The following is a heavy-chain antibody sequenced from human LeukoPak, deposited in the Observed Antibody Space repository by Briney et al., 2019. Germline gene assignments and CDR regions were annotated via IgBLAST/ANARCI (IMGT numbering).Heavy chain of an antibody. D-gene: IGHD3-3*01. V-gene: IGHV3-30-3*01. J-gene: IGHJ3*02. CDR3: ARGQIEVYYDFWSGRDAFDI. Sequence: PGGSLRLSCAASGFTFSSYAMHWVRQAPGKGLEWVAVISYDGSNKYYADSVKGRFTISRDNSKNTLYLQMNSLRAEDTAVYYCARGQIEVYYDFWSGRDAFDIWGQGTMVTVSS. CDR1: GFTFSSYA. CDR2: ISYDGSNK.